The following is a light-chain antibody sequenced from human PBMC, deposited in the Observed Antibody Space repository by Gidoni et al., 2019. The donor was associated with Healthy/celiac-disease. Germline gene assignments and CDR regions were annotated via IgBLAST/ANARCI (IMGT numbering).Light chain of an antibody. CDR1: NIGSKS. CDR2: DDS. V-gene: IGLV3-21*02. CDR3: QVWDSSSDHYV. Sequence: SYVLTQPPSVSVPPGQTARITCGGNNIGSKSVHWYQQKPDQAPVLVVYDDSDRPSGTPERFSGSNSGNTATLTISRVEAGDEADYYCQVWDSSSDHYVFGTGTKVTVL. J-gene: IGLJ1*01.